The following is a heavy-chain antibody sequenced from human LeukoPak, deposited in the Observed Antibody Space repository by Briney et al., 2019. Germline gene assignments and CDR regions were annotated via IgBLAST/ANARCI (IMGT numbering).Heavy chain of an antibody. J-gene: IGHJ4*02. Sequence: SETPSLTCTVSSGSISGYYLSWIRQPAGKGLEWIGRIFSSGTTNYNPSLKRRLTMSVDTSRRQFSLKLRSVTAADTAVYYCARDDSPITARTTFAYWGQGAVVAVSS. D-gene: IGHD3-10*02. CDR1: SGSISGYY. V-gene: IGHV4-4*07. CDR2: IFSSGTT. CDR3: ARDDSPITARTTFAY.